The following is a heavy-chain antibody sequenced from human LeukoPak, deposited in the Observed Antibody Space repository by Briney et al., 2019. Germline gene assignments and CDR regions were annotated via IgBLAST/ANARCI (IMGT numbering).Heavy chain of an antibody. CDR1: GGSFSGYY. V-gene: IGHV4-34*01. D-gene: IGHD3-10*01. CDR3: AREPNSGFDYYYYMDV. J-gene: IGHJ6*03. Sequence: PSENLSLTCAVYGGSFSGYYWSWIRQPPGKGLEWIGEINHSGSTNYNPSLKSRVTMSVDTSKNQFSLKLSSVTAADTAVYYCAREPNSGFDYYYYMDVWGKGTTVTISS. CDR2: INHSGST.